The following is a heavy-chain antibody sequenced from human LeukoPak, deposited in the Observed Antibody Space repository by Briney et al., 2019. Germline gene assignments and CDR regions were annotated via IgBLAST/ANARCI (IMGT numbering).Heavy chain of an antibody. J-gene: IGHJ6*03. CDR3: ARESETGYYYYMDV. CDR1: GYTFTGYD. CDR2: MNPNSGNT. V-gene: IGHV1-8*03. Sequence: GASVKVSCKASGYTFTGYDINWVRQATGQGLEWMGWMNPNSGNTGYAQKFQGRVTITRNTSISTAYMELSSLRSEDTAVYYCARESETGYYYYMDVWGKGTRSPSP. D-gene: IGHD3-3*01.